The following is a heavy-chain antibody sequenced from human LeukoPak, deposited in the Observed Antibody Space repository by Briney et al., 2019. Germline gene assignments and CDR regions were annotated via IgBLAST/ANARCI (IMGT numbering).Heavy chain of an antibody. CDR1: DGSISSGGYY. CDR2: IYYSGTT. CDR3: ARGMGSYCSGGSCYFPRFDY. D-gene: IGHD2-15*01. J-gene: IGHJ4*02. Sequence: MTSETLSLTCTVFDGSISSGGYYWSWVRQLPGKGLEWIAYIYYSGTTYYNPSLKSRLTISADTSKNQFSLNLSSVTAADTAVYYCARGMGSYCSGGSCYFPRFDYWGQGTLVTVSS. V-gene: IGHV4-31*03.